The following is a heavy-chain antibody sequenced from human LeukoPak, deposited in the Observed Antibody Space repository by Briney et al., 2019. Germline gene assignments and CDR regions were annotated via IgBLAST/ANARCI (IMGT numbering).Heavy chain of an antibody. CDR3: AKDDGVFVVVPAEGAGIDY. J-gene: IGHJ4*02. CDR1: GFTFSSYA. Sequence: GGSLRLSCAASGFTFSSYAMSWVRQAPGKGLEWVSAISGSGGSTYYADSVKGRFTISRDNSKNTLYLQMNSLRAEDTAVYYCAKDDGVFVVVPAEGAGIDYWGQGTLVTVSS. D-gene: IGHD2-2*01. CDR2: ISGSGGST. V-gene: IGHV3-23*01.